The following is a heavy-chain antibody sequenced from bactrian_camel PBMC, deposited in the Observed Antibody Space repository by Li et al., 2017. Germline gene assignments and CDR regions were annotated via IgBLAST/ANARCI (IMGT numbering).Heavy chain of an antibody. D-gene: IGHD3*01. CDR3: AASQGDCFAFLAYND. CDR2: PTLGGGIP. V-gene: IGHV3S1*01. Sequence: HVQLVESGGGSVQSGGSLTLSCAVSGLPHSSYCLGWFRQAPGKEREGVAGPTLGGGIPYYLDSVKGRFTTSQDNAKNTVYLQMGSLKPEDTAMYFCAASQGDCFAFLAYNDWGQGTQVTVS. J-gene: IGHJ4*01. CDR1: GLPHSSYC.